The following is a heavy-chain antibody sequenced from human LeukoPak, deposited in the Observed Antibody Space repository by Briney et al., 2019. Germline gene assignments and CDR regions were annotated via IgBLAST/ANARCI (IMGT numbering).Heavy chain of an antibody. D-gene: IGHD6-19*01. V-gene: IGHV1-2*02. CDR1: GYSFTGYY. CDR3: ARYGAVGRHDAFDV. J-gene: IGHJ3*01. CDR2: INPNSGGT. Sequence: ASVKVSCKASGYSFTGYYMHWVRQAPAQGLEWMGWINPNSGGTNYAQNFQGRVTVTRDTSITTAYMGLSRVRPTDTAVYYRARYGAVGRHDAFDVGGQGTMVTVSS.